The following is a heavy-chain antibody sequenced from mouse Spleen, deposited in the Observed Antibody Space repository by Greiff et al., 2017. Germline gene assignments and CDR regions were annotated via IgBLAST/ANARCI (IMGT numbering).Heavy chain of an antibody. CDR3: ARPDSSGYPLDY. J-gene: IGHJ2*01. D-gene: IGHD3-2*01. V-gene: IGHV5-12-1*01. CDR1: GFAFSSYD. Sequence: EVQRVESGGGLVKPGGSLKLSCAASGFAFSSYDMSWVRQTPEKRLEWVAYISSGGGSTYYPDTVKGRFTISRDNAKNTLYLQMSSLKSEDTAMYYCARPDSSGYPLDYWGQGTTLTVSS. CDR2: ISSGGGST.